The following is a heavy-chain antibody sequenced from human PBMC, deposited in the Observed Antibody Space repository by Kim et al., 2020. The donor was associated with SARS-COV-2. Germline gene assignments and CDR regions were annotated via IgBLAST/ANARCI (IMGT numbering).Heavy chain of an antibody. D-gene: IGHD2-21*02. J-gene: IGHJ4*02. CDR1: GFTVTSTNKY. V-gene: IGHV3-53*01. CDR3: ATNDPYCGGDCYFDQ. CDR2: IYGGGST. Sequence: GGSLRLSCAASGFTVTSTNKYIHWVRQAPGKWLEWVSAIYGGGSTKYGDSVKGRFTISRDISRNTVYLQMNSLRAEDTAVYYCATNDPYCGGDCYFDQWGQGTLVTVSS.